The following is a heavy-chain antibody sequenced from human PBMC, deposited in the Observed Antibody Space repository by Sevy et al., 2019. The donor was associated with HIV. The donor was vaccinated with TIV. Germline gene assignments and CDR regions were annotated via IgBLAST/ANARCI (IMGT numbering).Heavy chain of an antibody. J-gene: IGHJ6*02. D-gene: IGHD1-26*01. CDR3: ARDGNFLDYYYGMDV. V-gene: IGHV3-74*01. Sequence: GGSLRLSCAASGFTFSSYWMHWVRQAPGKGLVWVSRINSDGSSTSYAESVKGRFTISRDNAKNTLYLKMNSLRAEDTAVYYCARDGNFLDYYYGMDVWGQGTTVTVSS. CDR2: INSDGSST. CDR1: GFTFSSYW.